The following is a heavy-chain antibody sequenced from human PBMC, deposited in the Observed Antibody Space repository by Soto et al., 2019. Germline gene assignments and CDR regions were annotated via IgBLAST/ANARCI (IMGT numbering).Heavy chain of an antibody. J-gene: IGHJ4*02. Sequence: SETLSLTCTVSGGSISGYYWTWIRQPPGKGLEWIGYIYYTGRITYNPSLKSPVTISIDTSRNYFSLTLTSVTAADTAVYYCARGLGPTSLPQRFDFWGQGALVTVTS. CDR1: GGSISGYY. CDR2: IYYTGRI. V-gene: IGHV4-59*01. CDR3: ARGLGPTSLPQRFDF. D-gene: IGHD1-26*01.